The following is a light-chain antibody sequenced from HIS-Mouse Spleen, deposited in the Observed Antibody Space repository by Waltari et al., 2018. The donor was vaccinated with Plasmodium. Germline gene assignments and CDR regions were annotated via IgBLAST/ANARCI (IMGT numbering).Light chain of an antibody. J-gene: IGLJ2*01. V-gene: IGLV3-9*01. CDR2: RDS. CDR1: NIGSNN. CDR3: QVWDSSTVV. Sequence: SYELTQPLSVSVALGQTARITCGGNNIGSNNVHWYQQKPGQAPVLVIYRDSNWPSGIPERFSGSNSGNTATLTISRAQAGDEADYYCQVWDSSTVVFGGGTKLTVL.